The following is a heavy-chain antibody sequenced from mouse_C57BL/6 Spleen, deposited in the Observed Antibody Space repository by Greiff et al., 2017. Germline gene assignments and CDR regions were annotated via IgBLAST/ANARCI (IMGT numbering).Heavy chain of an antibody. CDR1: GYAFSSYW. Sequence: QVQLQQSGAELVKPGASVKISCKASGYAFSSYWMNWVKQRPGKGLEWIGQIYPGDGDTNYNGKVKGKATLTADKSSSTAYMQLSSLTSEDSAVYFCEKEDDYESYAMEGWGQGTSVTVAS. J-gene: IGHJ4*01. D-gene: IGHD2-4*01. V-gene: IGHV1-80*01. CDR3: EKEDDYESYAMEG. CDR2: IYPGDGDT.